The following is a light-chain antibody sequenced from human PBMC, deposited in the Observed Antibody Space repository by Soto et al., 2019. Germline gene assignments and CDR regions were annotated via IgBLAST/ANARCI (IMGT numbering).Light chain of an antibody. Sequence: EIVLTQSPHTLSLSPGERATLSCRASQSVSSSYLAWDQQKPGQAPRLLIYGASSRATGIPDRFSGSGSGTDFPLTISRLAPEDFAVYYCRQYGPSHRFGQGTKLEIK. V-gene: IGKV3-20*01. CDR3: RQYGPSHR. CDR1: QSVSSSY. CDR2: GAS. J-gene: IGKJ2*03.